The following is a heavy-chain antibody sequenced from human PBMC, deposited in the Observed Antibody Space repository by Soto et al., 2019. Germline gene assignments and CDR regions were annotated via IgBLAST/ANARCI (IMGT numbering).Heavy chain of an antibody. D-gene: IGHD3-9*01. CDR2: IGTAGDT. CDR3: VRGDFDWLFGVYYYSGMDV. J-gene: IGHJ6*02. CDR1: GFTFSSYD. Sequence: EVQLVESGGGLVQPGGSLRLSCAASGFTFSSYDMHWVRQATGKGLEWVSAIGTAGDTYYPGSVKGRFTISRENAKNSLYLQMNSLRAEDTAVYYCVRGDFDWLFGVYYYSGMDVWGQGTTVTVSS. V-gene: IGHV3-13*01.